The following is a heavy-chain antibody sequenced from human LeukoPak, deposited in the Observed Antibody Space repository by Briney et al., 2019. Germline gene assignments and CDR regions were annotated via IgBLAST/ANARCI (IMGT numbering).Heavy chain of an antibody. V-gene: IGHV4-61*05. J-gene: IGHJ6*03. CDR2: IYYSGST. CDR1: GASISGSGYF. Sequence: SETLSLTCTVSGASISGSGYFWGRFRQPPGKGMEWIGYIYYSGSTTYNPSLKSRVTMSVDTAKNQFSLTVRSVTAADTAVYYCARGDFCSKSNCYLRPMDVWGKGTTVSVSS. CDR3: ARGDFCSKSNCYLRPMDV. D-gene: IGHD3-3*01.